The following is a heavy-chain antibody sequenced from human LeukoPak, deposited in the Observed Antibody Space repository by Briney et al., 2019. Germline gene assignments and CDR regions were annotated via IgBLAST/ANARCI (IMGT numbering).Heavy chain of an antibody. CDR1: GYTFTSYD. D-gene: IGHD3-22*01. V-gene: IGHV1-8*01. CDR3: ARFRATMIVVGLDY. Sequence: ASVKVSCKASGYTFTSYDINCVRQATGQGLEWMGWMNPNSGNTGYAQKFQGRVTMTRNTSISTAYMELSSLRSEDTAVYYCARFRATMIVVGLDYWGQGTLVTVSS. J-gene: IGHJ4*02. CDR2: MNPNSGNT.